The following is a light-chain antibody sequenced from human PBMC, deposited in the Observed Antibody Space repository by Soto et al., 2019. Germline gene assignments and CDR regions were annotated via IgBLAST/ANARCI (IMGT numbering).Light chain of an antibody. CDR1: SSDIGGYNS. CDR2: DVT. Sequence: QSVLAQPASVSASPGQSITISCSGTSSDIGGYNSVSWYQQQPGKAPKVMIYDVTKRPSGVPDRFSASTSGKTASPTVSVLQAEDEADYYCSSYTSSSPYVFGTGAKVTVL. V-gene: IGLV2-14*03. J-gene: IGLJ1*01. CDR3: SSYTSSSPYV.